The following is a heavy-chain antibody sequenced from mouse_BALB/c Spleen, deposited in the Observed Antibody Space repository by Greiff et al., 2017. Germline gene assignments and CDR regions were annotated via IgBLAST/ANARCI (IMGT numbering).Heavy chain of an antibody. CDR1: GYTFTSYW. V-gene: IGHV1-69*02. CDR2: IDPSDSYT. J-gene: IGHJ4*01. Sequence: VQLQQPGAELVKPGASVKLSCTASGYTFTSYWMHWVKQRPGQGLEWIGEIDPSDSYTNYNQKFKGKATLTVDKSSSTAYMQLSSLTSEDSAVYYCARSHYGYDGAMDYWGQGTSVTVSS. CDR3: ARSHYGYDGAMDY. D-gene: IGHD2-2*01.